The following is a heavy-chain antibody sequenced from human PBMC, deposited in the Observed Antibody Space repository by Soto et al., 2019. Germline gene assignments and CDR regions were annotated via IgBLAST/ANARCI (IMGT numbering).Heavy chain of an antibody. Sequence: SETLSLTCTVSGGSVSSGSYYWSWIRQPPGKGLEWIGYVFYTGRANYNASLKSRVSISLDTSNYQFSLKLSSVTAADTAVYYCARDGDGRMTTNPYYYNGMDVWGPGTTVTVSS. CDR1: GGSVSSGSYY. CDR3: ARDGDGRMTTNPYYYNGMDV. J-gene: IGHJ6*02. CDR2: VFYTGRA. V-gene: IGHV4-61*01. D-gene: IGHD4-4*01.